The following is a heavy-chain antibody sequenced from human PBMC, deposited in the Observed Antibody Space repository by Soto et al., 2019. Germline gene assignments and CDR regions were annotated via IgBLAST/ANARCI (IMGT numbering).Heavy chain of an antibody. D-gene: IGHD6-6*01. J-gene: IGHJ5*02. V-gene: IGHV4-30-4*01. CDR1: GGSISSGDYY. Sequence: QVQLQESGPGLVKPSQTLSLTCTVSGGSISSGDYYWSWIRQPPGKGLEWIGYIYYSGSTYYNPSLKRRVTISVDTSKNQFSLKLSSVTAADTAVYDCARERPDGARLDPWGQGTLVTVSS. CDR3: ARERPDGARLDP. CDR2: IYYSGST.